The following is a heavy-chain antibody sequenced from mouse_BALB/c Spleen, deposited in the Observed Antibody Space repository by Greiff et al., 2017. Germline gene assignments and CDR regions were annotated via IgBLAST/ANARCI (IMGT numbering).Heavy chain of an antibody. CDR3: ARGGPITNYAMDY. J-gene: IGHJ4*01. CDR2: ISSGSSTI. Sequence: EVKLVESGGGLVQPGGSRKLSCAASGFTFSSFGMHWVRQAPEKGLEWVAYISSGSSTIYYADTVKGRFTISRDNPKNTLFLQMTSLRSEDTAMYYCARGGPITNYAMDYWGQGTSVTVSS. CDR1: GFTFSSFG. D-gene: IGHD2-4*01. V-gene: IGHV5-17*02.